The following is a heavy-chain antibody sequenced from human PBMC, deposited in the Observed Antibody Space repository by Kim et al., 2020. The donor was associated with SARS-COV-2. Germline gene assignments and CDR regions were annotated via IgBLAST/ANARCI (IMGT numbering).Heavy chain of an antibody. Sequence: QKFQGRVTITRDTSASTAYMELSSLRSEDTAVYYCASLYYYDSSGYSFDYWGQGTLVTVSS. V-gene: IGHV1-3*01. CDR3: ASLYYYDSSGYSFDY. J-gene: IGHJ4*02. D-gene: IGHD3-22*01.